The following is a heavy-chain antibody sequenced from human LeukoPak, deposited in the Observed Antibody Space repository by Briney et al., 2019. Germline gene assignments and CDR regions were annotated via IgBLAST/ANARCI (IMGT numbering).Heavy chain of an antibody. J-gene: IGHJ3*02. D-gene: IGHD1-7*01. Sequence: GGSLRLSCTASGFTFGDYAMSWFRQAPGKGLEWVGFIRSKAYGGTTEYAASVKGRFTISRDDSKSIAYLQMNSLKTEDTAVYYCTRHYYPRTSERAFDIWGQGTMVTVSS. CDR1: GFTFGDYA. V-gene: IGHV3-49*03. CDR2: IRSKAYGGTT. CDR3: TRHYYPRTSERAFDI.